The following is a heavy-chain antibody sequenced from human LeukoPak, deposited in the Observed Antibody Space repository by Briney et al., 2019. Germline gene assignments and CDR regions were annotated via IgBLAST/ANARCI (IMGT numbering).Heavy chain of an antibody. Sequence: GGSLRLSCAASGFTFSSYEMNWVRQAPRKGLEWVSYISSSGSTIYYADSVKGRFTISRDNAKNSLYLQMNSLRAEDTAVYYCARVYGSGSYWAIAFDIWGQGTMVTVSS. CDR1: GFTFSSYE. J-gene: IGHJ3*02. CDR3: ARVYGSGSYWAIAFDI. V-gene: IGHV3-48*03. CDR2: ISSSGSTI. D-gene: IGHD3-10*01.